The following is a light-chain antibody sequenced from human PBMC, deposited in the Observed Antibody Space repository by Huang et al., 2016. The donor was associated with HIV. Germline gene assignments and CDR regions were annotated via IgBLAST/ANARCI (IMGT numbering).Light chain of an antibody. J-gene: IGKJ2*01. CDR2: KVS. CDR1: QSLVHSDGKTY. V-gene: IGKV2-30*02. Sequence: DVVMTQSPLSLPVTLGQPASISCRSSQSLVHSDGKTYLSWFQQRPGKSPRRLIYKVSNRDSGVPDRFSGSGSGTDFTLKISRVEAEDIGVYYCLQGTYWPPYTLGQRTKLEI. CDR3: LQGTYWPPYT.